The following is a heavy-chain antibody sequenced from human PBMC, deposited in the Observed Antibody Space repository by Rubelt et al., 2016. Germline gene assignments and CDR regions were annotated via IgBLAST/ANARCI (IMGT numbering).Heavy chain of an antibody. CDR1: GGSISSYY. CDR2: IYYSGST. V-gene: IGHV4-59*01. CDR3: ARDRGVGATWGWFDP. Sequence: QVQLQESGPGLVKPSETLSLTCTVSGGSISSYYWSWIRQPPGKGLEWIGYIYYSGSTNYNPSLKSRVTISVDTAKNQVALKLSSVTAADTAVYYCARDRGVGATWGWFDPWGQGTLVTVSS. D-gene: IGHD1-26*01. J-gene: IGHJ5*02.